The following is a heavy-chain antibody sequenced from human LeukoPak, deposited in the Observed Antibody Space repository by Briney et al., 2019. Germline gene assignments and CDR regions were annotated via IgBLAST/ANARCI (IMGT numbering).Heavy chain of an antibody. D-gene: IGHD3-22*01. Sequence: SETLSLTCTVSGGSISSYYWSWIRQPPGKGLEWIGYIYYSGTTNYNPSLKSRVTISVDTSKNQFSLKLSSVTAADTAVYYCARGGWNKFDYWGQGTLVTVSS. CDR3: ARGGWNKFDY. CDR2: IYYSGTT. J-gene: IGHJ4*02. V-gene: IGHV4-59*01. CDR1: GGSISSYY.